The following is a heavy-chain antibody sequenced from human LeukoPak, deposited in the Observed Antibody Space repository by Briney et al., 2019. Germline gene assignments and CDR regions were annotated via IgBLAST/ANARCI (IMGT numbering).Heavy chain of an antibody. D-gene: IGHD3-10*01. CDR1: GFSFSNYW. Sequence: GGSLRLSCAASGFSFSNYWFHWVRQDPGEGLVWVSRTNEHGTIINYADSVKGRFTISRDNAKNTLYLQMNSLRTEDSALYYCVVDLSGSADYWGQGTLVTVSS. V-gene: IGHV3-74*01. CDR2: TNEHGTII. J-gene: IGHJ4*02. CDR3: VVDLSGSADY.